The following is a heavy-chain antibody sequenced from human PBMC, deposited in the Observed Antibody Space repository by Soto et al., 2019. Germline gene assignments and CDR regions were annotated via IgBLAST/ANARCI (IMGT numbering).Heavy chain of an antibody. Sequence: GGSLRLSCAASGFTFSSYAMSWVRQAPGKGLEWVSAISGSGGSTYYADSVKGRFTISRDNSKNTLYLQMNSLRAEDTAVYYCAKTAEKPLVRFLEWIHLNWFDPWGQGTLVTISS. V-gene: IGHV3-23*01. CDR1: GFTFSSYA. CDR2: ISGSGGST. J-gene: IGHJ5*02. D-gene: IGHD3-3*01. CDR3: AKTAEKPLVRFLEWIHLNWFDP.